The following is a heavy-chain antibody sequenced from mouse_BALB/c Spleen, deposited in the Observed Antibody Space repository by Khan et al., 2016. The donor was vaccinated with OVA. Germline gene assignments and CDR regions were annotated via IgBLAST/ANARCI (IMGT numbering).Heavy chain of an antibody. CDR2: INTYTGEP. J-gene: IGHJ4*01. CDR1: GHTFTNFG. CDR3: ARPPYFACAMDN. D-gene: IGHD2-10*01. V-gene: IGHV9-3-1*01. Sequence: QIQLVQSGPELKKPGETVKISCKASGHTFTNFGMNWVKQAPGKGLKWMGWINTYTGEPTYADDFNGRFAFSLEASASTAYLQINNLTNEDTATYYCARPPYFACAMDNWGQGNAVTVSS.